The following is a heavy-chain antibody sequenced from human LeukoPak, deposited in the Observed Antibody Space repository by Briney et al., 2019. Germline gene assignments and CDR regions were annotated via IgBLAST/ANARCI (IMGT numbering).Heavy chain of an antibody. CDR2: ISYDGSNK. CDR1: GFTFSSYG. V-gene: IGHV3-30*18. CDR3: AKVGGSGSYYNFFDY. D-gene: IGHD3-10*01. J-gene: IGHJ4*02. Sequence: GRSLRLSCAASGFTFSSYGMHWVRQAPGKGLEWVGVISYDGSNKYYADSVKGRFTISRDNSKNTLYLQMNSLRAEDTAVYYCAKVGGSGSYYNFFDYWGQGTLVTVSS.